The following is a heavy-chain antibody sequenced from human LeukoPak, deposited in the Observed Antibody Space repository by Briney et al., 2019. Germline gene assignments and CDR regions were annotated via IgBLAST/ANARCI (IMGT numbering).Heavy chain of an antibody. CDR2: INPSGGNT. V-gene: IGHV1-46*01. D-gene: IGHD3-10*01. J-gene: IGHJ4*02. CDR1: GYTFTSYY. Sequence: ASVKVSCKASGYTFTSYYMHWVRQAPGQGLEWMGIINPSGGNTNYARKFQGRVTMTTDTSTSTAYMELRSLRSDDTALYYCARDKKYYGDNENGKFDYWGQGTLVTVSS. CDR3: ARDKKYYGDNENGKFDY.